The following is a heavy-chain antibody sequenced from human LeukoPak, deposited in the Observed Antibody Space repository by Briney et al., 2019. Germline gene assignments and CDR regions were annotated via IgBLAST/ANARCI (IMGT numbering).Heavy chain of an antibody. CDR3: ARDQTRIAAAGPHIYYYYYGMDV. CDR2: ISSSSSYI. D-gene: IGHD6-13*01. V-gene: IGHV3-21*01. Sequence: GGSLRLSCAASGFTFGSYSMNWVRQAPGKGLEWVSSISSSSSYIYYADSVKGRFTISRDNAKNSLYLQMNSLRAEDTAVYYCARDQTRIAAAGPHIYYYYYGMDVWGQGTTVTVSS. J-gene: IGHJ6*02. CDR1: GFTFGSYS.